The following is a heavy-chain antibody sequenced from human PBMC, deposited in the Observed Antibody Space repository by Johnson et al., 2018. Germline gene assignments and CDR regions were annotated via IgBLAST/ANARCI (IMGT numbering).Heavy chain of an antibody. CDR2: SSGSSNTM. D-gene: IGHD3-3*01. CDR1: GFTFSSYS. V-gene: IGHV3-48*02. CDR3: ARDNTYYDFWRSGAFDV. J-gene: IGHJ3*01. Sequence: VQLVQSGGGLVQPGGSLRLSCAASGFTFSSYSMNWVRQAPGKGLEWVSYSSGSSNTMYYADSVKGRFTISRDNAKNSLYLQMNSLRDEDTAVYYCARDNTYYDFWRSGAFDVWGQGTMVIVSS.